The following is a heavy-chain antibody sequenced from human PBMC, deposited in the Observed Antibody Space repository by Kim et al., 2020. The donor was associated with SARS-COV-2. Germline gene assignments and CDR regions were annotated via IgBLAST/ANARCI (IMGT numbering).Heavy chain of an antibody. CDR3: ARESSMIVVAGDFDY. D-gene: IGHD3-22*01. Sequence: GGSLRLSCAASGFTFSNYEMNWVRQAPGKGLEWVSYISSSGSTIYYTDSVKGRFTISRDNAKNSLYLQMNSLRAEDTAVYYCARESSMIVVAGDFDYWGQGTLVTVSS. CDR1: GFTFSNYE. CDR2: ISSSGSTI. V-gene: IGHV3-48*03. J-gene: IGHJ4*02.